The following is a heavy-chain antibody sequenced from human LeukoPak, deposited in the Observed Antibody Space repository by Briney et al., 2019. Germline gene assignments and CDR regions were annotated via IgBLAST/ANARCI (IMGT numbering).Heavy chain of an antibody. CDR1: GGSITNSSYY. V-gene: IGHV4-39*07. Sequence: SETLSVTCTVSGGSITNSSYYWAWIRQPPGKGLEWIGCLYYSGSTYYNPSLKSRVTISVDTSKNQFSLRLSSVTAADAAVYYCARRGPLRYFDLWGRGTLVTVSS. CDR2: LYYSGST. CDR3: ARRGPLRYFDL. J-gene: IGHJ2*01. D-gene: IGHD3-10*01.